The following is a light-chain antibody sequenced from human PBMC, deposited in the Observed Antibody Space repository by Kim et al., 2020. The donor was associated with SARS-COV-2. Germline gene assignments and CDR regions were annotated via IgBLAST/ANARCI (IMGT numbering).Light chain of an antibody. CDR1: QNVDRL. CDR3: QQRSKWPRT. V-gene: IGKV3-11*01. Sequence: SPGERATLPCRATQNVDRLLARYQQKPGQAPRLLIYAASNRATGIPARFSGSGSGTDFTLTISSLEPEDFAVYYCQQRSKWPRTFGPGTKVDIK. J-gene: IGKJ3*01. CDR2: AAS.